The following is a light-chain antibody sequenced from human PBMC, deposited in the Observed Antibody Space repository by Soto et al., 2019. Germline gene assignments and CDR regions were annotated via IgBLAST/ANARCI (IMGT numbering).Light chain of an antibody. V-gene: IGKV2-30*01. CDR3: MQGTHWPYT. CDR2: KVS. CDR1: RSLIYTDGNTY. Sequence: DVVMTQSPLSLPVTLGQPASISCRASRSLIYTDGNTYLNWFHQRPGQSPRRLFAKVSNRDSGVRDRFSGSGSGTDFTLKISRVEAEDVGLYYCMQGTHWPYTCGQGTKLEIK. J-gene: IGKJ2*01.